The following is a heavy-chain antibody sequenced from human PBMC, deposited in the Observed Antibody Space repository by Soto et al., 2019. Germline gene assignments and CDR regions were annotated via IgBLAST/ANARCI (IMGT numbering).Heavy chain of an antibody. CDR1: GGSVTSHH. CDR2: IYYSGST. J-gene: IGHJ5*02. V-gene: IGHV4-59*06. D-gene: IGHD3-22*01. CDR3: AREVPNDSSGYGVNWFDP. Sequence: PSETLSLTCFVSGGSVTSHHWSWIRQFPGQGLEWIGYIYYSGSTYYNPSLKSRVTISVDTSKNQFSLKLSSVTAADTAVYYCAREVPNDSSGYGVNWFDPWGRGTLVTVSS.